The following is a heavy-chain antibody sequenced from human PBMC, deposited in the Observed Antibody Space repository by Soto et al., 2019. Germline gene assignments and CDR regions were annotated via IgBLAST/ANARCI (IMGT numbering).Heavy chain of an antibody. V-gene: IGHV4-59*08. Sequence: PSETLSLTCTVSGGSITSITNHYCSWIRQPPGKGLEWIGYISYSGHTSYKPSLKSRDILSVDTSKNQVSLNLASVTAADTAVYYCATQGFGTLHGLVDVWGQGTTVT. CDR1: GGSITSITNHY. D-gene: IGHD1-7*01. CDR2: ISYSGHT. CDR3: ATQGFGTLHGLVDV. J-gene: IGHJ6*02.